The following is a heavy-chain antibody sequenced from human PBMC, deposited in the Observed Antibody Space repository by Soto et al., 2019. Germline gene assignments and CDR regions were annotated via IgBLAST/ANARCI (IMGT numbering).Heavy chain of an antibody. CDR1: GFTFSTDS. CDR2: ISTSGATR. V-gene: IGHV3-48*02. J-gene: IGHJ4*02. CDR3: ARFFGSGFDY. Sequence: EVQLVESGGGLVQPGGSLRLSCVASGFTFSTDSMNWVRQAPGKGLEWVAHISTSGATRYYAVSVKGRFTISRDNDKTSLYLQMDSLRNEDTAVYYCARFFGSGFDYWGQGTLGTVSS. D-gene: IGHD6-19*01.